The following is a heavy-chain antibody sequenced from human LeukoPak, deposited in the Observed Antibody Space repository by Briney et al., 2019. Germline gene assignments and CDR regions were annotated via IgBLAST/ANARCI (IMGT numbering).Heavy chain of an antibody. CDR3: ASPYYDYVWGSYRSKGWFDY. Sequence: GASVKVSCKASGGTFSSYAISWVRQAPGQGLEWMGRIIPILGIANYVQKFQGRVTITADKSTSTAYMELSSLRSEDTAVYYCASPYYDYVWGSYRSKGWFDYWGQGTLVTVSS. V-gene: IGHV1-69*04. CDR1: GGTFSSYA. J-gene: IGHJ4*02. CDR2: IIPILGIA. D-gene: IGHD3-16*02.